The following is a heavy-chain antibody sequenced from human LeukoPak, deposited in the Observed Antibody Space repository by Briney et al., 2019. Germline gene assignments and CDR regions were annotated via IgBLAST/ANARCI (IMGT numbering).Heavy chain of an antibody. D-gene: IGHD6-19*01. Sequence: ASVKVSCKASGYTFTSYEINWVRQAPGQGLEWMAWMNPNSGDTGYARNLQGRVTITRNTSISTAYMEVRSLRSEDTAVYYCARDLYSSGWTDAFDIWGQGTMVTVSS. CDR1: GYTFTSYE. J-gene: IGHJ3*02. V-gene: IGHV1-8*03. CDR3: ARDLYSSGWTDAFDI. CDR2: MNPNSGDT.